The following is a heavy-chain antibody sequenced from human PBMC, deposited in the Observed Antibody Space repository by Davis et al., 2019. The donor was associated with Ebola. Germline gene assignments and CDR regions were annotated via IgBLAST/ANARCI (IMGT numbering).Heavy chain of an antibody. J-gene: IGHJ5*02. CDR2: ISGSGGST. D-gene: IGHD6-6*01. CDR3: AKGGGTSSSDFRRT. Sequence: GESLKISCAASRFTFSDYWLTWVRQAPGKGLEWVSAISGSGGSTYYADSVKGRFTISRDNSKNTLFLQMNSLRAEDTAVYYCAKGGGTSSSDFRRTWGQGTLVTVSS. CDR1: RFTFSDYW. V-gene: IGHV3-23*01.